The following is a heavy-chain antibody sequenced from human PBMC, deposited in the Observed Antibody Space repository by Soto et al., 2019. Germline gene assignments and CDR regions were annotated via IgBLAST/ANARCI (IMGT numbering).Heavy chain of an antibody. CDR2: VSAYYGDT. V-gene: IGHV1-18*01. CDR3: VRESETMRTIVTLAY. CDR1: GYTFTTYG. Sequence: QVQMVQSANEVKRPGASVKVSCKASGYTFTTYGISWVRQAPGQGLEWMGWVSAYYGDTKYAPEVQGRVTLTRDISTNTAYMELRNLRSDDTAMYLCVRESETMRTIVTLAYWGQGTLVSVSS. D-gene: IGHD2-15*01. J-gene: IGHJ4*02.